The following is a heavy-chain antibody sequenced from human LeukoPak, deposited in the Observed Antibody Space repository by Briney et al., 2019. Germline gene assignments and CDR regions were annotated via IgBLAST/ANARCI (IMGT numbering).Heavy chain of an antibody. D-gene: IGHD3-22*01. CDR2: IYSGGST. V-gene: IGHV3-66*01. CDR3: ARDLYYYDSSGYSYYYGMDV. J-gene: IGHJ6*02. CDR1: GFTVSSNY. Sequence: GGSLRLSCAASGFTVSSNYMSWVRQAPGKGLEWVSDIYSGGSTYYADSVKGRFTISRDNSKNTLYLQMNSLRAEDTAVYYCARDLYYYDSSGYSYYYGMDVWGQGTTVTVSS.